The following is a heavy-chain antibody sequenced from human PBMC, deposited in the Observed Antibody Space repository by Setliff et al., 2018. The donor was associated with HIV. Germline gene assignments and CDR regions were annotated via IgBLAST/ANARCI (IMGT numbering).Heavy chain of an antibody. CDR3: ARDMVWYGSDI. D-gene: IGHD2-8*01. Sequence: PGGSLRLSCEASGFTFSSYTMNWVRQAPGKGLEWVSSISSSSRSKYYADSVKGRFTISRDNAKNSLYLQMNSLRAEDTAVHYCARDMVWYGSDIWGQGTLVTVSS. V-gene: IGHV3-21*01. CDR1: GFTFSSYT. J-gene: IGHJ3*02. CDR2: ISSSSRSK.